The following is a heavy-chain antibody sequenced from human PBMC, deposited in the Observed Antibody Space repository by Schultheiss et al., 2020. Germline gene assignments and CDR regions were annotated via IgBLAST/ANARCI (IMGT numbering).Heavy chain of an antibody. J-gene: IGHJ5*02. D-gene: IGHD3-3*01. Sequence: SETLSLTCTVSGGSISSGGYYWSWIRQHPGKGLEWIGSIYTSGSTNYNPSLKSRVTISVDKSKNQFSLKLSSVTAADTAVYYCARVGYYDFWSGTGWFDPWGQGTLVTVSS. CDR3: ARVGYYDFWSGTGWFDP. V-gene: IGHV4-39*07. CDR2: IYTSGST. CDR1: GGSISSGGYY.